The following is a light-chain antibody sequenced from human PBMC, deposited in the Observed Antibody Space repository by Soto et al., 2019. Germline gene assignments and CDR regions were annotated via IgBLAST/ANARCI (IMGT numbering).Light chain of an antibody. CDR1: QSISNH. Sequence: DIQMTQSPSSLSASVEDRVIITCRASQSISNHLNWYQQKPGKAPKLLIFAASSLQSGVPSRFSGSRSGPDFTLTISSLQPEDFATYYCQQYNDWPFTFGPGTKVDIK. CDR3: QQYNDWPFT. V-gene: IGKV1-39*01. CDR2: AAS. J-gene: IGKJ3*01.